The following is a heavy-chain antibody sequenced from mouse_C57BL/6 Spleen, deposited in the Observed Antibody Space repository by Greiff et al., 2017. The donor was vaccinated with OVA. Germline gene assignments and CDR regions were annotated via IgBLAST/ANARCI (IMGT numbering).Heavy chain of an antibody. CDR3: ARSEDGLFAY. D-gene: IGHD1-1*01. J-gene: IGHJ3*01. CDR2: IYPGAGDT. Sequence: QVQLQQSGPELVKPGASVKISCKASGYAFSSSWMNWVKQRPGKGLEWIGRIYPGAGDTNYNGKFKGKATLTADKSSSTAYMQLSSLTSEDSAVYFCARSEDGLFAYWGQGTLVTVSA. V-gene: IGHV1-82*01. CDR1: GYAFSSSW.